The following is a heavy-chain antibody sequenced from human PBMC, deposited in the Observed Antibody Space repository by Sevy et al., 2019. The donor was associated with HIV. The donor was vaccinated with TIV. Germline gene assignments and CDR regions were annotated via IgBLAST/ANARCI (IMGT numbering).Heavy chain of an antibody. D-gene: IGHD4-4*01. J-gene: IGHJ6*02. CDR2: ILYDGSNK. V-gene: IGHV3-33*01. CDR1: GFTFSSYG. Sequence: QAGGSLRLSCAASGFTFSSYGMHWVRQAPGKGLEWVAVILYDGSNKYYADSVKGRFTISRDNSKNTLYLQMNSLRAEDTAVYYCARDGSSLDYSNYDEVYYYGMDVWGQGTTITVSS. CDR3: ARDGSSLDYSNYDEVYYYGMDV.